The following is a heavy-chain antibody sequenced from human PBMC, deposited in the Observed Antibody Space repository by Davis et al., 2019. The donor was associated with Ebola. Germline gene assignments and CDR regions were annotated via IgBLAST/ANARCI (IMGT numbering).Heavy chain of an antibody. J-gene: IGHJ4*02. CDR1: GGSFNGYY. CDR3: ARGSLNYYDFWSGYYSGYHYFDY. V-gene: IGHV4-34*01. Sequence: PSETLSLTCAVYGGSFNGYYSSWIRQPPGKGLEWIGEINHSGSTNYNPSLKSRVTISVDTSKNQFSLKLSSVTAADTAVYYCARGSLNYYDFWSGYYSGYHYFDYGGQGTLVTVSS. CDR2: INHSGST. D-gene: IGHD3-3*01.